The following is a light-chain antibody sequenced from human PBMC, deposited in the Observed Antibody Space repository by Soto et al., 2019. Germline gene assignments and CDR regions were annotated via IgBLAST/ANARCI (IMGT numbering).Light chain of an antibody. CDR3: QQYNNWPRT. CDR1: QSVSSN. V-gene: IGKV3-15*01. Sequence: ERVMTQSPATMSVSPGERATSSCRASQSVSSNLAWYQQKPGQAPRLLIYGASTRATGIPARFSGSGSGTEFTLTISSLQSEDFAVYYCQQYNNWPRTFGQGTKVDIK. J-gene: IGKJ1*01. CDR2: GAS.